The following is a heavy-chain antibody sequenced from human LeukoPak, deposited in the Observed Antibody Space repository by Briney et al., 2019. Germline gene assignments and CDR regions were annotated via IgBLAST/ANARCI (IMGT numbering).Heavy chain of an antibody. CDR2: IRTSNGDT. J-gene: IGHJ4*02. Sequence: ASVKVSCKASGYTLTNYGICWLQLAPGQGLEWRGWIRTSNGDTNYAQKFQGRVTMTTDTASSTAYLELRSLTSDDTAVYYCARERGRLVIDYFDYWGQGTLVIVSS. V-gene: IGHV1-18*01. CDR3: ARERGRLVIDYFDY. D-gene: IGHD2-21*01. CDR1: GYTLTNYG.